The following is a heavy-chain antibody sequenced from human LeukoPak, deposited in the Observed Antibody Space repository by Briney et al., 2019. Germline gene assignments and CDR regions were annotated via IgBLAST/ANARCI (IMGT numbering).Heavy chain of an antibody. CDR1: GFTFSTYA. Sequence: GGSLRLSCAASGFTFSTYAMHWVRQAPGKGLEWVSYISSSGGTIHYSDSVKGRFTISRDNAKNSLYLQMNSLRAEDTAVYYCVREVRREGDQFDYWGQGTLVTVSS. J-gene: IGHJ4*02. D-gene: IGHD2-21*01. CDR3: VREVRREGDQFDY. V-gene: IGHV3-48*03. CDR2: ISSSGGTI.